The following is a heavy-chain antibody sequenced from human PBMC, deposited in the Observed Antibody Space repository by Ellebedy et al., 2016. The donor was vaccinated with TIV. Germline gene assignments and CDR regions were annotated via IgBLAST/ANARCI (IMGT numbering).Heavy chain of an antibody. CDR2: IYLSGTP. D-gene: IGHD1-1*01. CDR1: GDSISSSEW. Sequence: MPSETLSLTCVVSGDSISSSEWWSWVRQSPEKGLEWIGEIYLSGTPNYNPSLQSRVTVSVDESKNQFSLPMSSVTAADTAVYYCARGDTTGYPADWGQGILVSVSS. CDR3: ARGDTTGYPAD. V-gene: IGHV4/OR15-8*01. J-gene: IGHJ4*02.